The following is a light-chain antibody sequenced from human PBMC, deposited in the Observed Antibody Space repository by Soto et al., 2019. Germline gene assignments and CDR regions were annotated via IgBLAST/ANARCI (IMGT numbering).Light chain of an antibody. CDR3: SSYTSSSTRV. CDR2: DAS. J-gene: IGLJ1*01. Sequence: QSVLTQPASVSGSPGQSITISCTGTSGDVGGYNYVSWYQQHPGKAPKLMIYDASNRPSGVSNRFSGSKSGNTASLTISGLQAEDEADYYCSSYTSSSTRVFGTGTKVTVL. CDR1: SGDVGGYNY. V-gene: IGLV2-14*01.